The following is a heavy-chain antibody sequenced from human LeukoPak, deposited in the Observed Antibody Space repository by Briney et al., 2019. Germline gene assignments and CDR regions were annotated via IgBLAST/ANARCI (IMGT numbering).Heavy chain of an antibody. CDR1: GFTFSSYS. CDR3: ARTPASYSGYDWVIYFDY. Sequence: PGGSLRLSCAASGFTFSSYSMNWVRQAPGKGLEWVSSISSSSSYIYYADSVKGRFTISRDNAKNSLYLQMNSLRAEDTAVYYCARTPASYSGYDWVIYFDYWGQGTLVTVSS. J-gene: IGHJ4*02. V-gene: IGHV3-21*01. CDR2: ISSSSSYI. D-gene: IGHD5-12*01.